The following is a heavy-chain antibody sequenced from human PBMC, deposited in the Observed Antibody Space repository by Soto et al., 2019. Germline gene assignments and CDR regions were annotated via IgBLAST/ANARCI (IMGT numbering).Heavy chain of an antibody. J-gene: IGHJ4*02. CDR3: AKAKNDYNWDNRPPFDY. D-gene: IGHD1-20*01. CDR1: GFTLRNYA. CDR2: ISANDVGT. V-gene: IGHV3-23*01. Sequence: GGSLRLSCEASGFTLRNYAMTWVRQAPGKGLEWVSLISANDVGTYYAESVKTRFTISTDQSRNTVYLQMDSLRADGTAIYYCAKAKNDYNWDNRPPFDYWGQGTLVTVPQ.